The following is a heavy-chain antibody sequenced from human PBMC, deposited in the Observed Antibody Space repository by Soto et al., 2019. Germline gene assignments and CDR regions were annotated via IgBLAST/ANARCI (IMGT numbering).Heavy chain of an antibody. J-gene: IGHJ4*02. D-gene: IGHD6-19*01. Sequence: QVQLVQSGAEVKQPGSSVKVSCKASGDTFSTYTVSWVRQSPGPGLEWMGGIIPMFATADYAQKFQGRVTITADESTSTAYMELISLRSEDTAVYYCTREGSVEYWGQGTLVTVSS. V-gene: IGHV1-69*01. CDR2: IIPMFATA. CDR1: GDTFSTYT. CDR3: TREGSVEY.